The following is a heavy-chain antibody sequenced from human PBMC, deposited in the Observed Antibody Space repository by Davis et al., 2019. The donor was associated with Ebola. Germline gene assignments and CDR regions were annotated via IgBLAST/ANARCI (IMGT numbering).Heavy chain of an antibody. CDR3: ARDGNWNGAEYFDY. V-gene: IGHV4-31*03. J-gene: IGHJ4*02. D-gene: IGHD1-1*01. CDR1: GGSISSGGYY. Sequence: SETLSLTCTVSGGSISSGGYYWSWIRQRPGKGLEWIGYIYNSGSTYYNPSLRSRVTISVETSKNQFSLKLSSVNAADTAVYYCARDGNWNGAEYFDYWGQGTLVTVSS. CDR2: IYNSGST.